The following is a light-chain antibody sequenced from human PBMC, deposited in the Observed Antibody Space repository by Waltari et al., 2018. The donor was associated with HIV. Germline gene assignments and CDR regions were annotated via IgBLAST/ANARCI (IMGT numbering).Light chain of an antibody. J-gene: IGKJ3*01. CDR2: DAS. Sequence: EIVLTQSPATLSLSPGESATLSCRASQSISSYLAWYQQKPGQAPRLLIYDASNRATGIPARFSGSGSGTDFTLTISSLEPEDFAVYYCQQRSNWPPIFTFGPGTKVDIK. CDR3: QQRSNWPPIFT. V-gene: IGKV3-11*01. CDR1: QSISSY.